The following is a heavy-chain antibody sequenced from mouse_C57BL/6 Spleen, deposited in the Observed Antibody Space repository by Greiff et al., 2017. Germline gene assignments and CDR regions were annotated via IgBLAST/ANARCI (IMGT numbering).Heavy chain of an antibody. CDR3: ARPGDSPWFAY. V-gene: IGHV1-64*01. J-gene: IGHJ3*01. D-gene: IGHD6-1*01. CDR2: IHPNSGST. Sequence: QVQLQQPGAELVKPGASVKLSCKASGYTFTSYWMHWVKQRPGQGLEWIGMIHPNSGSTNYNEKFKSKATLTVDKSSSTAYMQLSSLTSEDSAVYYCARPGDSPWFAYWGQGTLVTVSA. CDR1: GYTFTSYW.